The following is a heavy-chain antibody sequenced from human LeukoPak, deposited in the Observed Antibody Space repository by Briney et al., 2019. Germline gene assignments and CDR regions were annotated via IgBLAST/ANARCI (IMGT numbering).Heavy chain of an antibody. J-gene: IGHJ2*01. CDR3: ARDPNYGDYLADWYFDL. CDR2: IYTSGST. CDR1: GGSITSYY. Sequence: SETLSLTCTVSGGSITSYYWSWIRQPPGKGLEWIGRIYTSGSTNYNPSLKSRVTMSVDTSKNQFSLKLSSVTAADTAVYYCARDPNYGDYLADWYFDLWDRGTLVTVSS. D-gene: IGHD4-17*01. V-gene: IGHV4-4*07.